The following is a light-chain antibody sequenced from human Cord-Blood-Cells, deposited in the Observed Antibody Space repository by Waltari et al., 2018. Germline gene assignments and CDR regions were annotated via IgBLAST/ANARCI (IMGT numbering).Light chain of an antibody. J-gene: IGLJ3*02. CDR3: QVWDSSSDHR. Sequence: SYVLTQPPSVSVAPGKTARITCGGNNIGSKSVHWYQQKPGQAPVLVIYYDSDRPSGIPERFSGSNSGNTATLTISRVEAGDEADYYCQVWDSSSDHRFGGGTKLTVL. CDR2: YDS. V-gene: IGLV3-21*04. CDR1: NIGSKS.